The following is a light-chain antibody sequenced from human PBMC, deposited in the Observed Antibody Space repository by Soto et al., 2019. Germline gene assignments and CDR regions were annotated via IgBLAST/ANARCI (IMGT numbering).Light chain of an antibody. CDR2: GAS. J-gene: IGKJ2*01. CDR1: QSVSNN. CDR3: QQYNNWPPVT. V-gene: IGKV3-15*01. Sequence: EIVMTQSPATLSVSPGERATLSCRTSQSVSNNLAWYQQKPGQTPRLLIYGASTRATGIPVRFSGSGSGTEFTLTISSLQSEDFAVYYCQQYNNWPPVTFGQGTKLEIK.